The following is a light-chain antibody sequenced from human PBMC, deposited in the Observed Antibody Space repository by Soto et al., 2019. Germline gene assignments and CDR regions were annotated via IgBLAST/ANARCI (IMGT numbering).Light chain of an antibody. CDR3: QQYANSPRLT. J-gene: IGKJ5*01. CDR1: QYVTNTY. Sequence: EVVLTQSPGTLSLSPGERATLSCRASQYVTNTYFAWYQQKPGQAPRLLIYRTSRRATGIPDRFTGSGSGTEFILTISRLEPEDFAIYYCQQYANSPRLTFGQGTRLEIK. V-gene: IGKV3-20*01. CDR2: RTS.